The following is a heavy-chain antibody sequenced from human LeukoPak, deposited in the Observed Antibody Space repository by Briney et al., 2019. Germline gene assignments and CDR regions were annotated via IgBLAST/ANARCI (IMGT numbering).Heavy chain of an antibody. CDR3: ARGPLGDTAMVKRQYYYYGMDV. Sequence: ASVKVSCKASGGTFSSYAISWVRQAPGQGLEWMGRIIPILGIANYAQKFQGRVTITADKSTSTAYMELSSLRSEDTAVYYCARGPLGDTAMVKRQYYYYGMDVWGQGTTVTVSS. J-gene: IGHJ6*02. CDR2: IIPILGIA. V-gene: IGHV1-69*04. D-gene: IGHD5-18*01. CDR1: GGTFSSYA.